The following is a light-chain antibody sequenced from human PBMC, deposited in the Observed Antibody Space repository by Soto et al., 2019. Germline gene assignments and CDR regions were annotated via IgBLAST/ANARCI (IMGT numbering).Light chain of an antibody. CDR3: AAWDDSLSGVV. CDR1: SSNIGSNY. J-gene: IGLJ2*01. Sequence: QSVLTQPPSASGTPGQRGTISCSGSSSNIGSNYVYWYQQLPGTAPKLLIYSNNQRPSGVPDRFSDSKSGTSGSLAISGLRSEDEADYFCAAWDDSLSGVVFGGGPKVTVL. V-gene: IGLV1-47*02. CDR2: SNN.